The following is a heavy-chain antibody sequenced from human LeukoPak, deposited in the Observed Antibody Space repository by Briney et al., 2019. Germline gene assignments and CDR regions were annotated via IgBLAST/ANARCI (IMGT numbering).Heavy chain of an antibody. CDR2: ITYGSDTI. Sequence: GGSLRLSCVASGFYFGGHAVHWLRQAPGKGLEWVAYITYGSDTIFYADSVKGRFTISRDNSKNTLYLQMNSLRAEDTAVYYCASWSSLHSSGWYSGDAFDIWGQGTMVTVSS. J-gene: IGHJ3*02. V-gene: IGHV3-48*01. CDR3: ASWSSLHSSGWYSGDAFDI. D-gene: IGHD6-19*01. CDR1: GFYFGGHA.